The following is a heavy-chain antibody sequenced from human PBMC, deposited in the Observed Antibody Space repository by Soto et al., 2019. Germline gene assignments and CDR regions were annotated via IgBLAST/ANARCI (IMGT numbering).Heavy chain of an antibody. Sequence: PSETLSLTCAVSGGSISSGGYSWSWIRQPPGKGLEWIGYIYHSGSTYYNPSLKSRVTISVDRSKNQFSLKLSSVTAADTAVYYCARAVTIFGAYCFDYWGQGTLVTVSS. CDR3: ARAVTIFGAYCFDY. J-gene: IGHJ4*02. CDR1: GGSISSGGYS. V-gene: IGHV4-30-2*01. CDR2: IYHSGST. D-gene: IGHD3-3*01.